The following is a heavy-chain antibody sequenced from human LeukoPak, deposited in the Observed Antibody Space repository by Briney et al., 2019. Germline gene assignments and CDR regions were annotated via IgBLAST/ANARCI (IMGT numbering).Heavy chain of an antibody. CDR1: GDSVSSNSSA. J-gene: IGHJ6*02. CDR3: ARTSYVANPKYMGMDV. V-gene: IGHV6-1*01. CDR2: TCYRSKWDT. D-gene: IGHD4-23*01. Sequence: SQTLSLTCAISGDSVSSNSSAWDWVRQSSSRGLEWLGRTCYRSKWDTDYAVSVKSRISINPDTSKNQFSLQLNSVTPEDTAVYYCARTSYVANPKYMGMDVWGQGTTVTVSS.